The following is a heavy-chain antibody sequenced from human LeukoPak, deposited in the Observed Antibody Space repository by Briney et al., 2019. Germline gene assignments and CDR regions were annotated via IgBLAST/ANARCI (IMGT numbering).Heavy chain of an antibody. CDR2: ISYDGSNK. D-gene: IGHD5-12*01. J-gene: IGHJ4*02. V-gene: IGHV3-30*04. CDR1: GFTFSTYA. CDR3: AKGRGRGYSGYDLDY. Sequence: PGRSLRLSCAASGFTFSTYAMHWVRQAPGKGLGWVAVISYDGSNKYYADSVKGRFTISRDNSKNTLYLQMNSLRAEDTAVYYCAKGRGRGYSGYDLDYWGQGTLVTVSS.